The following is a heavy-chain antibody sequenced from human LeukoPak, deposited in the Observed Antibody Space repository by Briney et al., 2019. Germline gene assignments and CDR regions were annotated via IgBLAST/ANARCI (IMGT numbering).Heavy chain of an antibody. CDR1: GFTVSSNY. Sequence: GGSLRLSCAASGFTVSSNYMSWVRQAPGKGLEWVSVIYSDGYTYHADSVKGRFTFSRDISKNTLYLQMNSLRAEDTAMYYCARGSGGYGYYFDYWGQGTLVTVSS. CDR3: ARGSGGYGYYFDY. J-gene: IGHJ4*02. D-gene: IGHD3-22*01. CDR2: IYSDGYT. V-gene: IGHV3-66*01.